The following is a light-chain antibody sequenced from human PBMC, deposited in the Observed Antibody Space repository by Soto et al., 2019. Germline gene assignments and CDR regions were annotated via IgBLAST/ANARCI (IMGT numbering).Light chain of an antibody. V-gene: IGKV3-11*01. J-gene: IGKJ4*01. Sequence: EIVLTQSPATLSLSPGERVTLSCRASQSVSSHLAWYQQKSGQFPRLLIYDASNKAAGVPARFSGSGSETDFALTISSLEPEDFAAYYCQQRSSWPLTFGGGTKVEIK. CDR3: QQRSSWPLT. CDR2: DAS. CDR1: QSVSSH.